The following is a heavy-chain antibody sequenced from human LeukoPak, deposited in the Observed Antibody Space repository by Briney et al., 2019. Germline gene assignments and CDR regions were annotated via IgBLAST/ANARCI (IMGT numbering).Heavy chain of an antibody. J-gene: IGHJ3*01. V-gene: IGHV3-11*06. D-gene: IGHD1-1*01. CDR1: GFTFSDYY. Sequence: GGSLRLSCAASGFTFSDYYMSWIRQAPGKGLEWVSYISSSSSYTSYADSVKGRFTISRDNAKNSLYLQMNSLRAEDTSVYYCARASSPTGTTHDAFDLWGQGPMVTVSS. CDR3: ARASSPTGTTHDAFDL. CDR2: ISSSSSYT.